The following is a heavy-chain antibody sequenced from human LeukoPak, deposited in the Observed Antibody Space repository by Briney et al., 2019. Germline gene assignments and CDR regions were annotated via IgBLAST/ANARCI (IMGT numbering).Heavy chain of an antibody. J-gene: IGHJ4*02. CDR2: IYHTGST. D-gene: IGHD6-13*01. V-gene: IGHV4-38-2*01. Sequence: PSETLSLTCAVSGYSISNGYYWGWIRQPPGKGLEWIGSIYHTGSTYYNPSLKSRVTLSVDTSKNQFSLKLSSVTAADTAVYYCASSIAAATYGYWGQGTLVTVSS. CDR3: ASSIAAATYGY. CDR1: GYSISNGYY.